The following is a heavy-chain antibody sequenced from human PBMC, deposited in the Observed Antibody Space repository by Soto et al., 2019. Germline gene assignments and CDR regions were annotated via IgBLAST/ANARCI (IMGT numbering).Heavy chain of an antibody. CDR3: ARIPVDTYMLYWSDP. J-gene: IGHJ5*02. Sequence: SETLSLTCSVSGDSVSSGYYYWSWIRQPPGKGLEWIGHVYFIGSTNCIPSLKSRLTMSVDTAKNQFSLKLNSVTAADTAVYYCARIPVDTYMLYWSDPPAQGTQVSVSS. D-gene: IGHD3-16*01. V-gene: IGHV4-61*01. CDR2: VYFIGST. CDR1: GDSVSSGYYY.